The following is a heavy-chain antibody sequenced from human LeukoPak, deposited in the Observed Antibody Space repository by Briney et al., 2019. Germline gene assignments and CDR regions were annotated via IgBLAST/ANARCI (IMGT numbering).Heavy chain of an antibody. CDR2: IYHSGST. J-gene: IGHJ4*02. V-gene: IGHV4-38-2*02. CDR1: GYSLSSGYY. D-gene: IGHD5-18*01. CDR3: ARVGGYSYGLYYFDY. Sequence: SETLSLTCTVSGYSLSSGYYWGWIRQPPGKGLEWIGRIYHSGSTYYNPSLKSRVTISVDTSKNQFSLKLSSVTAADTAVYYCARVGGYSYGLYYFDYWGQGTLVTVSS.